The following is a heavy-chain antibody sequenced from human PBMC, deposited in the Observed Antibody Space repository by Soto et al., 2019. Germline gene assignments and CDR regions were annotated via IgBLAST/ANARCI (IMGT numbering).Heavy chain of an antibody. Sequence: SETLSLTCTVSGASVSSATYYWNWIRQPPGKPLEWIGYIYYSGSTNYNPSLKSRVTISLDTSNDQFSVRLNSVTATDTAVYYCAPLSVSLSGPYGIHVWGQGTTVTVS. CDR3: APLSVSLSGPYGIHV. J-gene: IGHJ6*02. CDR1: GASVSSATYY. CDR2: IYYSGST. D-gene: IGHD2-15*01. V-gene: IGHV4-61*01.